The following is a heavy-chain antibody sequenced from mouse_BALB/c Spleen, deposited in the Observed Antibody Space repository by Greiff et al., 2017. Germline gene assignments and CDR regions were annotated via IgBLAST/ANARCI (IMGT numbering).Heavy chain of an antibody. CDR1: GFTFSSFG. Sequence: QRVESGGGLVQPGGSRKLSCAASGFTFSSFGMHWVRQAPEKGLEWVAYISSGSSTIYYADTVMGRFPISRDNPKNTLFLQITSLRSENTAMNYCARNKVTTGAWFADWGQGTLVTVSA. D-gene: IGHD2-2*01. J-gene: IGHJ3*01. V-gene: IGHV5-17*02. CDR3: ARNKVTTGAWFAD. CDR2: ISSGSSTI.